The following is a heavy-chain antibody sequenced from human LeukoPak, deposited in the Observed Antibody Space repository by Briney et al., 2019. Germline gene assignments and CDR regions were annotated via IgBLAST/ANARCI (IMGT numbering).Heavy chain of an antibody. CDR2: ISSSSSTI. D-gene: IGHD2-2*01. CDR1: GFTFSSYS. CDR3: ARDLRLKYYQGFDP. J-gene: IGHJ5*02. V-gene: IGHV3-48*01. Sequence: AGGSLRLSCAASGFTFSSYSMNWVRQAPGKGLEWVSYISSSSSTIYYADPVKGRFTISRDNAKNSLYLQMNSLRAEDTAVYYCARDLRLKYYQGFDPWGQGTLVTVSS.